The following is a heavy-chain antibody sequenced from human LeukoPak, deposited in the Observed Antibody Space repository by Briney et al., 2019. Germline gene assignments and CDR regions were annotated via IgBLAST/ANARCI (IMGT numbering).Heavy chain of an antibody. V-gene: IGHV3-23*01. CDR2: ISGSGDNT. Sequence: GGSLRLSCAASGFTFSSHGMSWVRQAPGKGLEWVSTISGSGDNTYYADSVKGRFTISRDNSKNTLYLQMNSLRAEDTAVYYCASSGWYDYYYYYYMDVWGKGTTVTVSS. J-gene: IGHJ6*03. D-gene: IGHD6-19*01. CDR3: ASSGWYDYYYYYYMDV. CDR1: GFTFSSHG.